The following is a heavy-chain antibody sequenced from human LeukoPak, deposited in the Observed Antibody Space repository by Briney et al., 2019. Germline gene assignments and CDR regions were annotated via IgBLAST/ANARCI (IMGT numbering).Heavy chain of an antibody. V-gene: IGHV4-39*07. D-gene: IGHD2-15*01. CDR2: IYYSGST. CDR1: GGSLSSSSYY. J-gene: IGHJ6*03. CDR3: AKVGGGRYYYYYYMDV. Sequence: SETLSLTCTVSGGSLSSSSYYWGWIRQPPGKGLEWIGSIYYSGSTYHNPSLKSRVTISVDTSKNQFSLKVSSVTAADTAVYYCAKVGGGRYYYYYYMDVWGKGTTVTVSS.